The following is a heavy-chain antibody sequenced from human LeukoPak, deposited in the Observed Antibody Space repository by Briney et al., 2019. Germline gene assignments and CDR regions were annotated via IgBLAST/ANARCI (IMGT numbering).Heavy chain of an antibody. J-gene: IGHJ6*04. D-gene: IGHD3-9*01. Sequence: PSDTLSLTCNVSGGSISSYYWSWIRQPPGKGLEWIGYIYYGGSTKYNPSLKRRVAISVDTSKNQFSLKLSSVTAADTAVYYCARDPGYDIKSWYYYGMDVWGKGTTVTVSS. CDR3: ARDPGYDIKSWYYYGMDV. V-gene: IGHV4-59*01. CDR2: IYYGGST. CDR1: GGSISSYY.